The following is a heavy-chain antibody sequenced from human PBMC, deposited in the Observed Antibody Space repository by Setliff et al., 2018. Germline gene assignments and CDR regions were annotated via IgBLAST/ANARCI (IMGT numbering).Heavy chain of an antibody. V-gene: IGHV1-2*02. J-gene: IGHJ3*01. D-gene: IGHD3-22*01. Sequence: ASVKVSCKASGYTFSDYYMYWVRKAPGQGLEWMGWINPKSGGAHYAQKFRGRVTMSRETSISTDYMELSRLTSDDTAVYYCARGGIYNYVSSAYFDLWGQGSMVTV. CDR1: GYTFSDYY. CDR2: INPKSGGA. CDR3: ARGGIYNYVSSAYFDL.